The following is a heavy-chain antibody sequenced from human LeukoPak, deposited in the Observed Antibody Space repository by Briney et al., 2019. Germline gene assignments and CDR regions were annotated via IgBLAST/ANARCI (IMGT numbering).Heavy chain of an antibody. V-gene: IGHV3-23*01. CDR2: INPGGITT. CDR3: AKDRAGTPWAD. Sequence: QPGGSLRLSCAASGFTFTTYSMTWVRQAPGKGLEWVSTINPGGITTYYADSVKGRFTISRDNSKNTVSLQMDSLRADDTAVYYCAKDRAGTPWADWGLGTLVTVSS. J-gene: IGHJ4*02. CDR1: GFTFTTYS. D-gene: IGHD1-1*01.